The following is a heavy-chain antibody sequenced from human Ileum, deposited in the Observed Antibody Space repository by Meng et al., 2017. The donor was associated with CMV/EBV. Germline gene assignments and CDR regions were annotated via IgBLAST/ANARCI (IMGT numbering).Heavy chain of an antibody. CDR1: GGTFSSYA. J-gene: IGHJ4*02. CDR2: IIPIFGTA. V-gene: IGHV1-69*13. CDR3: ASRGGGYSYGLDY. D-gene: IGHD5-18*01. Sequence: VKVSCKASGGTFSSYAISWVRQAPGQGLEWMGGIIPIFGTANYAQKFQGRVTITTDESTSTAYMELSSRRSEDTAVYYCASRGGGYSYGLDYWGQGTLVTVSS.